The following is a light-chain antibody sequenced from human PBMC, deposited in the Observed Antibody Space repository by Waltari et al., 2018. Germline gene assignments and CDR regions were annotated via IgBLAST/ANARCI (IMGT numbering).Light chain of an antibody. CDR2: SAS. CDR1: HSVLYSSNNKNY. CDR3: QQYYSTRT. J-gene: IGKJ1*01. Sequence: DIVMTQSPDSLAVSLGERATTNCKSTHSVLYSSNNKNYFAWYQQKPGQPPKLLIYSASTRESGVPARFGGSGSGTDFTLTISSLQAEDVAVYYCQQYYSTRTFGQGTKVEIK. V-gene: IGKV4-1*01.